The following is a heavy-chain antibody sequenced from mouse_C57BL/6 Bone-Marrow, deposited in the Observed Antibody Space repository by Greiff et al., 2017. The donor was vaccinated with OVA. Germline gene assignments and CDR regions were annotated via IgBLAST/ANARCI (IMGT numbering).Heavy chain of an antibody. CDR1: GYTFTSYW. V-gene: IGHV1-61*01. Sequence: VQLQQPGAELVRPGSSVKLSCKASGYTFTSYWMDWVKQRPGQGLEWIGNIYPSDSETHYNQKFKDKATLTVDKSSSTAYMQLSSLTSEDSAVYYCARSYGNYSDYWGQGTTLTVSS. J-gene: IGHJ2*01. CDR2: IYPSDSET. D-gene: IGHD2-1*01. CDR3: ARSYGNYSDY.